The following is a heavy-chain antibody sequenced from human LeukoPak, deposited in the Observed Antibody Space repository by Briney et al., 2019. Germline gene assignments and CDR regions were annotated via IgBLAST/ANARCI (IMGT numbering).Heavy chain of an antibody. V-gene: IGHV4-34*01. D-gene: IGHD3-22*01. J-gene: IGHJ4*02. CDR3: ARGSYDSSGYFYF. CDR1: GVSFSGYY. Sequence: SETLSLTCAVYGVSFSGYYWNWIRQPPGKGLEWIGEINDSGSTNYNPSLKNRVTISVDTSKNQFSLNLSSVTADDTAVYFCARGSYDSSGYFYFWGRGTLVTVSS. CDR2: INDSGST.